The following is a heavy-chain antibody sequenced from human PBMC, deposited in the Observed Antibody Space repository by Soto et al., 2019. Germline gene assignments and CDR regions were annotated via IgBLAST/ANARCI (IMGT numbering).Heavy chain of an antibody. Sequence: EVQLVASGGGLVQPGGSLRLSCADSGFSVSSYCMNWVRPAPGKGLEWISYFSVSSSDIHYADSVKGRFTISSDNAKNLVYLETNSLRVEDTAVYYCSRGGSGSYWGMGLNNSWGQGTLVTVSS. CDR2: FSVSSSDI. J-gene: IGHJ4*02. V-gene: IGHV3-48*04. CDR1: GFSVSSYC. D-gene: IGHD3-10*01. CDR3: SRGGSGSYWGMGLNNS.